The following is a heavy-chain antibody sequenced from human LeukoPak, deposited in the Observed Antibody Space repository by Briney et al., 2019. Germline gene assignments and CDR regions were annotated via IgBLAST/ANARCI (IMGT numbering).Heavy chain of an antibody. CDR1: GFTFSSYF. D-gene: IGHD5-18*01. CDR3: ARDEQLWPFDY. CDR2: IKQDGSEI. J-gene: IGHJ4*02. V-gene: IGHV3-7*05. Sequence: GGSLRLSCTASGFTFSSYFMSWVRQAPGKGLEWVANIKQDGSEIHYVDSVKGRFTIARDNAKNSLFLQMNSLRVEDTAVYYWARDEQLWPFDYWGQGTLVSVSS.